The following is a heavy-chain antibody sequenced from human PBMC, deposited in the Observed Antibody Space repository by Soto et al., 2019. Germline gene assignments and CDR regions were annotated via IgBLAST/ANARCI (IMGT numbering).Heavy chain of an antibody. D-gene: IGHD3-10*01. Sequence: GGSLRLSCAASGFTFSGSAMHWVRQASGKGLEWVGRIRSKANSYATAYAASVKGRFTISRDDSKNTAYLQMNSLKTEDTAVYYCTRVVRGVITSPYYGMDVWGQGTTVTVS. J-gene: IGHJ6*02. V-gene: IGHV3-73*01. CDR2: IRSKANSYAT. CDR1: GFTFSGSA. CDR3: TRVVRGVITSPYYGMDV.